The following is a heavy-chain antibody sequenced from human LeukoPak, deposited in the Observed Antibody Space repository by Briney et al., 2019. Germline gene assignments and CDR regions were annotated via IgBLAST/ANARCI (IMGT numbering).Heavy chain of an antibody. CDR3: ATGDGMFDY. J-gene: IGHJ4*02. CDR2: VDPADGQA. V-gene: IGHV1-69-2*01. Sequence: GATVKISCKTSGYKFTDFFIRWVQQAPGRGLEWMGRVDPADGQAGYAERFSGRVTITTDTSTDTAYMELSSLTSEDTAVYYCATGDGMFDYWGQGTQVIVSS. D-gene: IGHD1-14*01. CDR1: GYKFTDFF.